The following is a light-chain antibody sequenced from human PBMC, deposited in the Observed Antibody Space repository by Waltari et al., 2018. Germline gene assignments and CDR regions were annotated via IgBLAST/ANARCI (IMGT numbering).Light chain of an antibody. CDR2: SDN. CDR3: STWDDSLNCPV. J-gene: IGLJ3*02. CDR1: SSNIGGNT. Sequence: QSVLTQPPSASGTPGQRVTIFCSGSSSNIGGNTVNWSQQLPETAPKLLIHSDNQRPSGVPDRFSGSKSGTSASLAISGLQSEDEGGYYCSTWDDSLNCPVFGGGTKLTVL. V-gene: IGLV1-44*01.